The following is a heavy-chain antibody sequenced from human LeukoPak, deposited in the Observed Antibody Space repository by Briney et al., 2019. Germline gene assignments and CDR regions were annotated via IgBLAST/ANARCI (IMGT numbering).Heavy chain of an antibody. CDR2: INPSNGGT. J-gene: IGHJ4*02. Sequence: WASVKVSCKASGYTFTSYYIHWVRQAPGQGLEWMGWINPSNGGTNYAQKFRGRVTMTSDTSISTAHMDLTRLASDDTAVYYCAREAIAVVGTTIDSWGQGTLLTVSS. V-gene: IGHV1-2*02. D-gene: IGHD1-26*01. CDR3: AREAIAVVGTTIDS. CDR1: GYTFTSYY.